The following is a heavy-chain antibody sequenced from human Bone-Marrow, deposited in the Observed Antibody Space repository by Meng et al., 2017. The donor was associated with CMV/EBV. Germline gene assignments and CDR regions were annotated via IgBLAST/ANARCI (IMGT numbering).Heavy chain of an antibody. V-gene: IGHV1-69*04. J-gene: IGHJ4*02. CDR3: ARDEAYCGADCYSNFDY. D-gene: IGHD2-21*01. CDR1: GGTFSSYT. CDR2: LIPILGIG. Sequence: KISCKASGGTFSSYTINWVRQAPGQGLEWMGRLIPILGIGNYAQKFQGRVTITADKSTSTAYMELSSLRSEDTAVYYCARDEAYCGADCYSNFDYWGQGTLVTVSS.